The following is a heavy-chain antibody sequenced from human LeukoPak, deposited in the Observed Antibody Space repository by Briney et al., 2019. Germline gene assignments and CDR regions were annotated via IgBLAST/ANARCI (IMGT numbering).Heavy chain of an antibody. J-gene: IGHJ3*02. CDR2: IYHSGST. CDR3: ARQGYDILTGYIDAFDI. D-gene: IGHD3-9*01. Sequence: SGTLSLTCAVSGGSISSSNWWSWVRQPPGKGLEWIGEIYHSGSTNYNPSLKSRVTISVDKSKNQFSLKLRSVTAADTAIYYCARQGYDILTGYIDAFDIWGQGTMVTVSS. CDR1: GGSISSSNW. V-gene: IGHV4-4*02.